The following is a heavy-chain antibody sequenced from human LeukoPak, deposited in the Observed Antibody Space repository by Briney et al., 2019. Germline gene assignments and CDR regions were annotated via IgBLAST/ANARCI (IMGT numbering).Heavy chain of an antibody. CDR1: GYSFTSYW. D-gene: IGHD6-19*01. CDR3: ASHVVPYSSGLTGFDY. Sequence: GESLKISCQGSGYSFTSYWISWVRQMPGKGLEWMGRIDPSDSYTNYSPSFQGHVTISADKSISTAYLQWSSLKASDTPMYYFASHVVPYSSGLTGFDYWGQGTLVSVSS. CDR2: IDPSDSYT. J-gene: IGHJ4*02. V-gene: IGHV5-10-1*01.